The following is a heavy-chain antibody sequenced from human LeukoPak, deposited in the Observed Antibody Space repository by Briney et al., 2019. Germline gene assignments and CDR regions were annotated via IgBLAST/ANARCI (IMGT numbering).Heavy chain of an antibody. J-gene: IGHJ5*02. D-gene: IGHD1-26*01. CDR2: IYYSGST. CDR1: GDSISSSSSY. CDR3: ARHKYVGASPRFDP. V-gene: IGHV4-39*01. Sequence: SETLSLTCTVSGDSISSSSSYWGWIRQPPGEGLEWIGSIYYSGSTYYNTSLKSRVTISVDTSKNQFSLKLSSVTAADTAVYYCARHKYVGASPRFDPWGQGTLVTVSS.